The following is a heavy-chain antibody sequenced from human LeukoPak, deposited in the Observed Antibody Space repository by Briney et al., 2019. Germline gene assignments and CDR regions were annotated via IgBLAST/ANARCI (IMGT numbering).Heavy chain of an antibody. Sequence: EASVKVSCKASGYSFNTYYMHWVRQAPGQGLEWMGLINSSAGTTTYVKKFQGRVTVTRDTSTSTVYMDLSSLKSEDTAVYYWARVNSSVWPVGLCMDVWGRGTTVTVSS. CDR2: INSSAGTT. V-gene: IGHV1-46*02. J-gene: IGHJ6*02. D-gene: IGHD6-19*01. CDR1: GYSFNTYY. CDR3: ARVNSSVWPVGLCMDV.